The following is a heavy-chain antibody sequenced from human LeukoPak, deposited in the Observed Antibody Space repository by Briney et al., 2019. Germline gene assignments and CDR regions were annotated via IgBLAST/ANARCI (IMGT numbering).Heavy chain of an antibody. CDR2: INHSGST. Sequence: PSETLSLTCAVYGGSFSDYYWSWIRQPPGKGLEWIGEINHSGSTNYNPSLKSRVTISVDTSKNQFSLKLSSVTAADTAVYYCARRVQYYDSSGYYPGGYYYYYYMDVWGKGTTVTISS. J-gene: IGHJ6*03. V-gene: IGHV4-34*01. CDR1: GGSFSDYY. D-gene: IGHD3-22*01. CDR3: ARRVQYYDSSGYYPGGYYYYYYMDV.